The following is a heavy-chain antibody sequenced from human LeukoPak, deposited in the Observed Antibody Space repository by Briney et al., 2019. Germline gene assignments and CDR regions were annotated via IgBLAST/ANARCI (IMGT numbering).Heavy chain of an antibody. J-gene: IGHJ6*03. CDR1: GYTFTSYD. Sequence: ASVKVSCKASGYTFTSYDINWVRQATGQGLEWMGWTNPNSGNTGYAQKFQGRVTMTRNTSISTAYMELSSLRSEDTAVYYCARECSSTSCYGDYYYYYMDVWGKGTTVTVSS. V-gene: IGHV1-8*01. CDR2: TNPNSGNT. D-gene: IGHD2-2*01. CDR3: ARECSSTSCYGDYYYYYMDV.